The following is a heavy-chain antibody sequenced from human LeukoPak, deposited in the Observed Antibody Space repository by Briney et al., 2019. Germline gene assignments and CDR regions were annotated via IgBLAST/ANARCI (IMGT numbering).Heavy chain of an antibody. CDR3: ARMPTIEEEDDY. CDR2: IIPILGIA. CDR1: GGTFSSYA. J-gene: IGHJ4*02. Sequence: SVKVSCKASGGTFSSYAISWVRQAPGQGLEWMGRIIPILGIANYAQKFQGRVTITADKFTSTAYMELSSLRSEDTAVYYCARMPTIEEEDDYWGQGTLVTVSS. D-gene: IGHD5-24*01. V-gene: IGHV1-69*04.